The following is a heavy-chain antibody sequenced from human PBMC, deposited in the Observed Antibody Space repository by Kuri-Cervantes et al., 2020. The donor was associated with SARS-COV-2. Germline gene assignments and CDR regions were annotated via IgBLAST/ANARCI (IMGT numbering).Heavy chain of an antibody. CDR3: AKDQHGIVVVVAAIEY. D-gene: IGHD2-15*01. J-gene: IGHJ4*02. V-gene: IGHV3-23*01. CDR1: GFTFSSYA. Sequence: GGSLRLSCAASGFTFSSYAMSWVRQAPGKGLEWVSDISGSGGSTYYADSVKGRFTISRDNSKNTLYLQMNSLRTEDTAVYYCAKDQHGIVVVVAAIEYWGQGTLVTVSS. CDR2: ISGSGGST.